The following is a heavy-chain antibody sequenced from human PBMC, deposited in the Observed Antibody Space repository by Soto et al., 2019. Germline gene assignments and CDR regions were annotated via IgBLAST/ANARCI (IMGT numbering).Heavy chain of an antibody. V-gene: IGHV1-24*01. J-gene: IGHJ4*02. Sequence: ASVKVSCKVSGYTLTELSMHWVRQAPGKGLEWMGWIDPENGETKYSQKFQGRVTITRDTSASTAYMELSSLRSEDTAVYYCARDLQLWSPTFDYWGQGTLVTVSS. D-gene: IGHD5-18*01. CDR3: ARDLQLWSPTFDY. CDR2: IDPENGET. CDR1: GYTLTELS.